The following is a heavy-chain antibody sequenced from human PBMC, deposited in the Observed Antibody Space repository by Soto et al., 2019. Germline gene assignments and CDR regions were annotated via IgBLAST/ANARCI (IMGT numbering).Heavy chain of an antibody. CDR1: GFIFSDSV. J-gene: IGHJ4*02. Sequence: EVQLVESGGGLVQPGGSLQLSCAASGFIFSDSVIHWVRQASGKGLEWVGRIRSKTKRYATAYAASMKGRFTIFRDDSKNTASLHMNTLQTEDTAIYFCASQGSTWSFDSWGQGALVTVSS. CDR2: IRSKTKRYAT. CDR3: ASQGSTWSFDS. V-gene: IGHV3-73*02. D-gene: IGHD6-13*01.